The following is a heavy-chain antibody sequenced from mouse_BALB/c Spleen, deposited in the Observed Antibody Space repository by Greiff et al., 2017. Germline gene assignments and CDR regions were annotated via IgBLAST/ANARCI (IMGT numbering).Heavy chain of an antibody. J-gene: IGHJ4*01. CDR3: ARRSPYAMDY. V-gene: IGHV7-3*02. Sequence: EVQLVESGGGLVQPGGSLRLSCATSGFTFTAYYMSWVRQPPGKALEWLGFIRNKANGYTTEYSASVKGRFTISKDNSQSILYLQMNTLRDEDSATYYCARRSPYAMDYWGQGTSVTVSA. CDR2: IRNKANGYTT. CDR1: GFTFTAYY.